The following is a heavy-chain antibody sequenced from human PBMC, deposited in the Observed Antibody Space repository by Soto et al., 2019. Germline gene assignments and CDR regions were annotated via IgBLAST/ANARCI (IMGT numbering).Heavy chain of an antibody. CDR3: ARDAGVFDAFDY. D-gene: IGHD2-21*01. CDR2: ISYDGSNK. CDR1: GFTFSSYA. Sequence: QVQLVESGGGVVQPGRSLRLSCAASGFTFSSYAMHWVRQAPGKGLEWVAVISYDGSNKYYADSVKGRFTISRDNSKNTLYLQMNSLRAEDTAVYYCARDAGVFDAFDYWGQGTLVTVSS. J-gene: IGHJ4*02. V-gene: IGHV3-30-3*01.